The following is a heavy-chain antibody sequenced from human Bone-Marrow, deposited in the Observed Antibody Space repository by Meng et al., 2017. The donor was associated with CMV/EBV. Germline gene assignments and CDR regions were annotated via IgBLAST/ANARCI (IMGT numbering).Heavy chain of an antibody. Sequence: SGFPFIDYYMSWIRQAPGKGLEWVSYISRSSSYTSYADSVKGRFTISRDNAKKSLYLQMSSLRGEDTAVYYCARGIREMTTIKYFDLWGRGTLVTVSS. CDR2: ISRSSSYT. CDR1: GFPFIDYY. D-gene: IGHD5-24*01. CDR3: ARGIREMTTIKYFDL. V-gene: IGHV3-11*06. J-gene: IGHJ2*01.